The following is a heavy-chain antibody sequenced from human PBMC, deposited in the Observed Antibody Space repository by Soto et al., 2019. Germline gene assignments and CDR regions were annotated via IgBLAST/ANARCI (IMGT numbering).Heavy chain of an antibody. D-gene: IGHD3-3*01. CDR3: ARVRTYYDFWSGYYAPRYFDY. V-gene: IGHV4-59*12. CDR1: GDSFSNFY. J-gene: IGHJ4*02. CDR2: FHDSGKT. Sequence: SETLSLTCAVSGDSFSNFYWSWIRQSPGKGLEWIGYFHDSGKTGYNPSLENRVSIVLGASGNQFSLKLSSVTAADTAVYYCARVRTYYDFWSGYYAPRYFDYWGQGTLVTVSS.